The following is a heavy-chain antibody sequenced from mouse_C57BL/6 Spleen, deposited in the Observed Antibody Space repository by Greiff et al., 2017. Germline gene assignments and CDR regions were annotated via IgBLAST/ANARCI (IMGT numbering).Heavy chain of an antibody. V-gene: IGHV1-82*01. Sequence: QVQLQQSGPELVKPGASVKISCKASGYAFSSSWMNWVKQRPGQGLEWIGRIYPGDGDTNYNGKFKGKATLTADKSSSTAYMQLSSLTSEDSAVYFCAKAPFDYWGQGTTLTVSS. CDR3: AKAPFDY. CDR1: GYAFSSSW. CDR2: IYPGDGDT. D-gene: IGHD3-2*02. J-gene: IGHJ2*01.